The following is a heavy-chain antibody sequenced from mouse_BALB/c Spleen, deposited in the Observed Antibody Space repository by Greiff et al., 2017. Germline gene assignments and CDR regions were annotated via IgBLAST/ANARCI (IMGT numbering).Heavy chain of an antibody. CDR3: ARGLGAMDD. Sequence: QVQLQQSGAELARPGASVKLSCKASGYTFTSYWMQWVKQRPGQGLEWIGAIYPGDGDTRYTQKFKGKATLTADKSSSTAYMQLSSLASEDSAVYYCARGLGAMDDWGQGTSVTVSS. CDR1: GYTFTSYW. CDR2: IYPGDGDT. V-gene: IGHV1-87*01. J-gene: IGHJ4*01. D-gene: IGHD4-1*01.